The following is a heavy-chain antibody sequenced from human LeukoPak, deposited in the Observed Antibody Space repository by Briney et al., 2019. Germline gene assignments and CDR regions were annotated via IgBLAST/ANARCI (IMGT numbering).Heavy chain of an antibody. Sequence: GGSLRLSCATSGVTFSDYSMTWVRQAPGKGLEWVSSITSTSSHINYAGSVRGRFTISRDNAKNALFLQMTSLADEDTALYYCARARLGYYDEYFDPWGQGTQVTVSS. V-gene: IGHV3-21*01. CDR3: ARARLGYYDEYFDP. CDR2: ITSTSSHI. CDR1: GVTFSDYS. D-gene: IGHD3-16*01. J-gene: IGHJ5*02.